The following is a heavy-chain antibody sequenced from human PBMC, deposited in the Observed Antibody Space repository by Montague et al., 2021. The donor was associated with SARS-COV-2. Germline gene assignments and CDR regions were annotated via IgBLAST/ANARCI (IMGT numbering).Heavy chain of an antibody. J-gene: IGHJ6*02. CDR1: GFSFSNHN. Sequence: SLRLSCAAPGFSFSNHNMNWVRQAPGKGLEWVSFISSNSDFVHYADSVKGRFTISRDNAKNTLYLQMNSLSAEDSALYYCAREGGVSIFGVIIRSTNYYYGLDVWGHGTTVTVSS. CDR3: AREGGVSIFGVIIRSTNYYYGLDV. D-gene: IGHD3-3*02. V-gene: IGHV3-21*06. CDR2: ISSNSDFV.